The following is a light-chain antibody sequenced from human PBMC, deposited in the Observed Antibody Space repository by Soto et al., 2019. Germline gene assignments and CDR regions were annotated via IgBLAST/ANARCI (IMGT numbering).Light chain of an antibody. J-gene: IGKJ1*01. CDR3: QQNYNTPLT. CDR2: DAS. V-gene: IGKV1-39*01. CDR1: QTIGTY. Sequence: IEVTQSPSSLAASLGDRVTITCRASQTIGTYVNWYRQKSGAAPELLIYDASTLQSGVPSRFRGGASGTDFSLTISSLQLDDFATYYCQQNYNTPLTFGQGTKVEIK.